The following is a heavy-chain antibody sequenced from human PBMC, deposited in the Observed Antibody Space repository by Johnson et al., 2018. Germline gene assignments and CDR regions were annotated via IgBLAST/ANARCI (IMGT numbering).Heavy chain of an antibody. D-gene: IGHD2-8*01. CDR2: IYYSGST. Sequence: QVQLRESGPGLVKPSQTLSLTCTVSGGSISSGGYYWSWIRQHPGKGLEWIGYIYYSGSTYYNPSLKSRVTISVDTSKNQFSLKLSSLTAADTAVYYCAGVLTTCTNGVCYYYGMDVWGQGTTVTVSS. V-gene: IGHV4-31*03. CDR3: AGVLTTCTNGVCYYYGMDV. J-gene: IGHJ6*02. CDR1: GGSISSGGYY.